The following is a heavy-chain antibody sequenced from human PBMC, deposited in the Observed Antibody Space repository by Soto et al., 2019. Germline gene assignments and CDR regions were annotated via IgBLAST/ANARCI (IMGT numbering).Heavy chain of an antibody. J-gene: IGHJ4*02. D-gene: IGHD2-15*01. CDR3: ARLYCSGGSCYYFDY. CDR1: GVSISSGVYY. V-gene: IGHV4-31*03. CDR2: IYYSGST. Sequence: QVQLQESGPGLVKPSQTLSLTCTVSGVSISSGVYYWSWIRQHPGKGLEWIGYIYYSGSTYYNPSLKSRVTISVDTSKNQFSLKLRSVTAADTAVYYCARLYCSGGSCYYFDYWGQGTLVTVSS.